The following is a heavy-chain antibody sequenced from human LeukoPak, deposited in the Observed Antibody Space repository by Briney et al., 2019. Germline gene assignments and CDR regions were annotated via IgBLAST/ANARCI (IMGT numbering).Heavy chain of an antibody. Sequence: PSETLSLTCTVSGYSISSGYYWGWIRQPPGKGLEWIGSIYHSGSTYYNPSLKSRVTISGDTSKNQFSLKLSSVTAADTAVYYCARVYYDSSGSFDYWGQGTLVTVSS. V-gene: IGHV4-38-2*02. CDR1: GYSISSGYY. CDR2: IYHSGST. D-gene: IGHD3-22*01. J-gene: IGHJ4*02. CDR3: ARVYYDSSGSFDY.